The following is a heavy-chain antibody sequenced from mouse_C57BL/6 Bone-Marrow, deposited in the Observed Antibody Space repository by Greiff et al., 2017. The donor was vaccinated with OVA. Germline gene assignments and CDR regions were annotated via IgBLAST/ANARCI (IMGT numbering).Heavy chain of an antibody. V-gene: IGHV1-61*01. D-gene: IGHD1-1*01. Sequence: VQLQQPGAELVRPGSSVKLSCKASGYTFTSYWMDWVKQRPGQGLEWIGNIYPSDSETHYNQKFKDKATLTVDKSSSTAYMQLSSLTSEDSAVYYCAKPYYDGGGFYYAMDYWGQGTSVTVSS. CDR2: IYPSDSET. J-gene: IGHJ4*01. CDR1: GYTFTSYW. CDR3: AKPYYDGGGFYYAMDY.